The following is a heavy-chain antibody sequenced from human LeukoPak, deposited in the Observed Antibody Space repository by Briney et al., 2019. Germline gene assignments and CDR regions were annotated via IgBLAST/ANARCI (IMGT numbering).Heavy chain of an antibody. CDR3: ARGPYGSGSFRFDP. CDR2: IIPIFGTA. D-gene: IGHD3-10*01. J-gene: IGHJ5*02. CDR1: GGTFSSYA. V-gene: IGHV1-69*05. Sequence: GASVKVSCKASGGTFSSYAISWVRQAPGQGLEWMGRIIPIFGTANYAQKFQGRVTITTGESTSTAYMELSSLRSEDTAVYYCARGPYGSGSFRFDPWSQGTLVTVSS.